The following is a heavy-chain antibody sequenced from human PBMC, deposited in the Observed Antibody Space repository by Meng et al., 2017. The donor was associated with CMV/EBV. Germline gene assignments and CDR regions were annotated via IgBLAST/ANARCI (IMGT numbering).Heavy chain of an antibody. CDR2: IYYSGST. Sequence: SETLSLTCTVSGGSISSSSYYWGWIRQPPGKGLEWIGSIYYSGSTYYNPSLKSRVTISVDTSKNQFSLKVSSVTAADTAVYYCASATGDYGSGSYYNDDFRYYYYALDVWGQGTTVTVSS. J-gene: IGHJ6*02. D-gene: IGHD3-10*01. CDR1: GGSISSSSYY. CDR3: ASATGDYGSGSYYNDDFRYYYYALDV. V-gene: IGHV4-39*07.